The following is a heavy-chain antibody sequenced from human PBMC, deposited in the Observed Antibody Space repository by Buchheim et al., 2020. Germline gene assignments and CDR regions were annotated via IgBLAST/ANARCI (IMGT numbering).Heavy chain of an antibody. Sequence: QVQLVESGGGVVQPGRSLRLSCAASGFTFSSYGMHWVRQAPGKGLAWVAVISYDGSNKYYADSVKGRFTISSDNSKNTLYLQMNSLRAEDTAVYYCAKVLLDWGQGTL. CDR2: ISYDGSNK. CDR1: GFTFSSYG. D-gene: IGHD3-3*01. V-gene: IGHV3-30*18. J-gene: IGHJ4*02. CDR3: AKVLLD.